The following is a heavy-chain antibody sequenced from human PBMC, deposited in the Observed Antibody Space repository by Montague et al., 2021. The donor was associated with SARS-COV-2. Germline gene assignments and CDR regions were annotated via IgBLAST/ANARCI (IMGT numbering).Heavy chain of an antibody. CDR1: GGSFSCYY. CDR2: INQSGRT. CDR3: ARRGSLVWGVTVSGELDY. Sequence: SETLSLTCAVYGGSFSCYYWSWIRQPPEKGLELIGEINQSGRTNNNPSLKSRVIISLDTSKNQFSLKLSSVTAAATAVYYCARRGSLVWGVTVSGELDYWGQGIMVIVSS. V-gene: IGHV4-34*01. D-gene: IGHD3-10*01. J-gene: IGHJ4*02.